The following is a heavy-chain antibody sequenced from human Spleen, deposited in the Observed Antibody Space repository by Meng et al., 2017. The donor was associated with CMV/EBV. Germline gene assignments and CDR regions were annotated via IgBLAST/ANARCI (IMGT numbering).Heavy chain of an antibody. CDR2: IIPILGIA. Sequence: SVKVSCKASGGTFSSYTISWVRQAPGQGLEWMGRIIPILGIANYAQKFQGRVTITADKSTSTAYMELSSLRSEDTAVYYCARQDSYDAFDIWGQGTMVTVSS. D-gene: IGHD2-15*01. CDR1: GGTFSSYT. V-gene: IGHV1-69*02. J-gene: IGHJ3*02. CDR3: ARQDSYDAFDI.